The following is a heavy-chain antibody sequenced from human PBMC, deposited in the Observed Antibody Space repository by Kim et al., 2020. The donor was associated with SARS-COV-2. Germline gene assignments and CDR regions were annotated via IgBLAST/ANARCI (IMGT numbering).Heavy chain of an antibody. J-gene: IGHJ6*01. CDR1: GFTFDDYA. V-gene: IGHV3-9*01. Sequence: GGSLRRSCAASGFTFDDYAMHWVRQAPGKGLEWVSGISWNSGSIGYADSVKGRFTISRDNAKNSLYLQMNSLRAEDTALYYCAKSYSGSYDHYYYYGMDV. CDR3: AKSYSGSYDHYYYYGMDV. CDR2: ISWNSGSI. D-gene: IGHD3-10*01.